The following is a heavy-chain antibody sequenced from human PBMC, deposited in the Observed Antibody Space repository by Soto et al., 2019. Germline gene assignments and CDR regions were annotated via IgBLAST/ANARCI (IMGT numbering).Heavy chain of an antibody. CDR2: ISYDGSNK. D-gene: IGHD2-15*01. J-gene: IGHJ4*02. Sequence: GGSLRLSCAASGFTFSSYAMHWVRQAPGKGLEWVAVISYDGSNKYYADSVKGRFTISRDNSKNTLYLQMNSLRAEDTAVYYCARELPTYYFDYWGQGTLVTVSS. CDR3: ARELPTYYFDY. V-gene: IGHV3-30-3*01. CDR1: GFTFSSYA.